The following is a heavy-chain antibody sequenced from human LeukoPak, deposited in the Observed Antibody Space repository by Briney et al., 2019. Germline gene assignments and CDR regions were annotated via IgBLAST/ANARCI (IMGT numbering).Heavy chain of an antibody. Sequence: TASETLSLTCTVSGYSISSGYYWGWIRQPPGKGLEWIGSIYHSGSTYYNPSLKSRVTISGDTSKNQFSLKLSSVTAADTAVYYCARSPKGIDYWGQGTLVTVSS. V-gene: IGHV4-38-2*02. CDR3: ARSPKGIDY. D-gene: IGHD3-10*01. CDR1: GYSISSGYY. CDR2: IYHSGST. J-gene: IGHJ4*02.